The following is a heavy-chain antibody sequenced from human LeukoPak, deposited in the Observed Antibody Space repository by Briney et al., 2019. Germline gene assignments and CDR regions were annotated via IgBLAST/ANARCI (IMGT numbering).Heavy chain of an antibody. D-gene: IGHD1-26*01. J-gene: IGHJ3*02. CDR1: GFTFSSYG. Sequence: GGSLRLSCAASGFTFSSYGMHWVRQAPGKGLEWVAVIWYDGSNKYYADSVKGRFTISRDNSKNTLYLQTNSLRAEDTAVYYCARDAGGGFGWGLPTLAFDIWGQGTMVTVSS. CDR3: ARDAGGGFGWGLPTLAFDI. V-gene: IGHV3-33*01. CDR2: IWYDGSNK.